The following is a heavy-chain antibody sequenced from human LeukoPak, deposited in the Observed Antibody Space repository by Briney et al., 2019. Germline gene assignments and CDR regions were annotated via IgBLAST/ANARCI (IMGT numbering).Heavy chain of an antibody. CDR1: GYTFTSYD. CDR3: ARVDIVAYYFDY. CDR2: LNPNSGNT. J-gene: IGHJ4*02. D-gene: IGHD5-12*01. V-gene: IGHV1-8*03. Sequence: ASVKVSCKASGYTFTSYDINWVRQATGQGLEWMGWLNPNSGNTGYAQKFQGRVTITRNTSISTAYMELSSLRSEDTAVYYCARVDIVAYYFDYWGQGTLVTVSS.